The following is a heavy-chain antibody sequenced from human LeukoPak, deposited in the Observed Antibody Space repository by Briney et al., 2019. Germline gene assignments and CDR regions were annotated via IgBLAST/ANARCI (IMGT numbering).Heavy chain of an antibody. CDR2: ISTYTGNA. V-gene: IGHV1-18*01. CDR1: GYTFANYR. D-gene: IGHD5-18*01. Sequence: ASVKVSCKASGYTFANYRLSWVRQAPGQGLEWMGWISTYTGNADYAEKFQGRVTMTIDTSTSTAYMELRSLRSDDTAVYYCARDQNFGYSYGPYLDYWGQGTLVTVSS. CDR3: ARDQNFGYSYGPYLDY. J-gene: IGHJ4*02.